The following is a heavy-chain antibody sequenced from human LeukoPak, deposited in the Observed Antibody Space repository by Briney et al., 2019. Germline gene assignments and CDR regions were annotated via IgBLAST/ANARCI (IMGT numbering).Heavy chain of an antibody. CDR2: IYYSGST. J-gene: IGHJ5*02. V-gene: IGHV4-39*01. D-gene: IGHD3-16*01. Sequence: SETLSLTCTVSGGSISSSSYYWGWIRQPPGKGLEWIGSIYYSGSTYYNPSLKSRVTISVVTSKNQFSLKLSSVTAADTAVYYCARHSLYAVTVPFDPWGQGTLVTVSS. CDR1: GGSISSSSYY. CDR3: ARHSLYAVTVPFDP.